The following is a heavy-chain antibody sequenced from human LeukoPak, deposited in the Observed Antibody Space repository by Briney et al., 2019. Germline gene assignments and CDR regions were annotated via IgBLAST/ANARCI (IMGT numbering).Heavy chain of an antibody. Sequence: GGSLRLSCAASGFTVSSNYMSWVRQAPGKGLEWVSVIYSGGSTYYADSVKGRFTISRDNSKNTLYLQMNSLRAEDTAVYYCARDQIAAAGTGVYYYYGMDVWGQGTTVTVSS. CDR2: IYSGGST. D-gene: IGHD6-13*01. CDR3: ARDQIAAAGTGVYYYYGMDV. CDR1: GFTVSSNY. V-gene: IGHV3-53*01. J-gene: IGHJ6*02.